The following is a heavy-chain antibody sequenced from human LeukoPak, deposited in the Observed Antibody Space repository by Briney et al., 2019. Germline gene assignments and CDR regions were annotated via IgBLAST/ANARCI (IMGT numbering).Heavy chain of an antibody. CDR3: GRVRAGSSSPSVRDAFDI. V-gene: IGHV4-34*01. CDR2: INHSGST. J-gene: IGHJ3*02. Sequence: SETLSLTCAVYGGSFSGYYWSWIRQPPGKGLEWIGEINHSGSTNFNPSLKSRVTISVDTSKNQFSLKLSSVTAADTAVYYCGRVRAGSSSPSVRDAFDIWGQGTMVTVSS. D-gene: IGHD6-6*01. CDR1: GGSFSGYY.